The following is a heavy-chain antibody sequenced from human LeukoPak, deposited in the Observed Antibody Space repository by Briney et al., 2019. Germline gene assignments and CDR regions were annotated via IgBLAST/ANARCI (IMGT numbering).Heavy chain of an antibody. D-gene: IGHD4-17*01. J-gene: IGHJ4*02. CDR3: TTDYGDY. CDR1: GFTFGDYA. CDR2: IKSKTDGGTT. Sequence: GGSLRLSCTASGFTFGDYAMNWFRQAPGKGLEWVGRIKSKTDGGTTDYAAPVKGRFTISRDDSKNTLYLQMNSLKTEDTAVYYCTTDYGDYWGQETLVTVSS. V-gene: IGHV3-15*01.